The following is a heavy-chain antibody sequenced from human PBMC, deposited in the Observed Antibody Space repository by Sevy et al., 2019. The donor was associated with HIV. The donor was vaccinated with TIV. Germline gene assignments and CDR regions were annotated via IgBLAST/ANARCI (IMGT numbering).Heavy chain of an antibody. CDR1: GFTFSDYY. CDR2: ISSSGSTI. V-gene: IGHV3-11*01. D-gene: IGHD2-8*01. CDR3: ARYPSGYAIKYYYGMDV. Sequence: GGSLRLSCAASGFTFSDYYMSWIRQAPGKGLEWVSYISSSGSTIYYAHSVKGRFTISRDNAKNSLYLQMNSLRAEDTAVYYCARYPSGYAIKYYYGMDVWGQGTTVTVSS. J-gene: IGHJ6*02.